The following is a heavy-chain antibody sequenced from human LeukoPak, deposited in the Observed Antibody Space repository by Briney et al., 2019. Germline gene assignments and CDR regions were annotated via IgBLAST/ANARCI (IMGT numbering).Heavy chain of an antibody. D-gene: IGHD6-13*01. V-gene: IGHV4-39*01. CDR3: ARHYVNPNIRIAAAAIDY. CDR1: GGSISSSSYY. Sequence: PSETLSLTCTVSGGSISSSSYYWGWIRQTPGKGLEWIGSIYYSGSTYYNPSLKSRVTISVDTSKNQFSLKLSSVTAADTAVYYCARHYVNPNIRIAAAAIDYWGQGTLVTVSS. CDR2: IYYSGST. J-gene: IGHJ4*02.